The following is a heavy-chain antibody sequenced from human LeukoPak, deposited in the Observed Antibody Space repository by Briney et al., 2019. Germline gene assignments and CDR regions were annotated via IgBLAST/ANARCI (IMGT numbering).Heavy chain of an antibody. CDR3: AELGITMIGGV. Sequence: KPGGSLRLSCAASRFTFSTYSMNWVRQAPGKGLEWVSSISSRSTYIYYADSVKGRFTISRDNAKNSLYLQMNNLRAEDTAVYYCAELGITMIGGVWGKGTTVTISS. J-gene: IGHJ6*04. CDR1: RFTFSTYS. CDR2: ISSRSTYI. V-gene: IGHV3-21*01. D-gene: IGHD3-10*02.